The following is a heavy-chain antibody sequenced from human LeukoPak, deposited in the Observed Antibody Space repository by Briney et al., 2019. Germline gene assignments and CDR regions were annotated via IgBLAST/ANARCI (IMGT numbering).Heavy chain of an antibody. V-gene: IGHV3-23*01. CDR3: AKGGGGGTLAVADTYYFDY. CDR1: GFTFSSYA. Sequence: PGGSLRLSCAASGFTFSSYAMSWVRQAPGKGLEWVSAISGSGGSTYYADSVKGRFTISRDNSKNTLYLQMNSLRAEDTAVYYCAKGGGGGTLAVADTYYFDYWGQGTLVTVSS. J-gene: IGHJ4*02. D-gene: IGHD6-19*01. CDR2: ISGSGGST.